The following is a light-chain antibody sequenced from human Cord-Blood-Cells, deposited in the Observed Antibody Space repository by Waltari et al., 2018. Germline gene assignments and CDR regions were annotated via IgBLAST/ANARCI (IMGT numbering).Light chain of an antibody. CDR2: EGS. CDR1: SSDVGSYNL. J-gene: IGLJ3*02. Sequence: QSALTQPASVSGSPGQSITISCTGTSSDVGSYNLVSWYQQHTGKAPKLMIYEGSKRPSWVSNRFSGSKSGNTASLTISGLQAEDEADYYCCSYAGSSWVFGGGTKLTVL. V-gene: IGLV2-23*01. CDR3: CSYAGSSWV.